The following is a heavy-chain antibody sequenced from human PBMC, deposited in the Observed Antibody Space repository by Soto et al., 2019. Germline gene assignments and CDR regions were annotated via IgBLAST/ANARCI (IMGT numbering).Heavy chain of an antibody. D-gene: IGHD1-26*01. CDR2: INPSSGGT. CDR1: GYTFSDYY. Sequence: VQLVQSGAEVRKPGASVKVSCKASGYTFSDYYVHWVREGPGQGLEWMGWINPSSGGTIYTQRFQGRVTMTRDTSINTVYMELSRLTSDDTAVYYCAREMGVIGAPGYTWFDPWGQGALVTVSS. J-gene: IGHJ5*02. V-gene: IGHV1-2*02. CDR3: AREMGVIGAPGYTWFDP.